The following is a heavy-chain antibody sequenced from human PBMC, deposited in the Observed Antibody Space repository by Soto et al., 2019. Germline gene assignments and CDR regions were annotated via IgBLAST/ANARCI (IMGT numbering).Heavy chain of an antibody. D-gene: IGHD3-10*01. CDR3: ARVRLLWFGELSVDAFDI. CDR1: GGSVSSGSYY. J-gene: IGHJ3*02. V-gene: IGHV4-61*01. CDR2: IYYSGST. Sequence: QVQLQESGPGLVKPSETLSLTCTVSGGSVSSGSYYWSWIRQPPGKGLEWIGYIYYSGSTNYNPSLKRRVTISVDTSKNQFSLKLSSVTAADTAVYYCARVRLLWFGELSVDAFDIWGQGTMVTVSS.